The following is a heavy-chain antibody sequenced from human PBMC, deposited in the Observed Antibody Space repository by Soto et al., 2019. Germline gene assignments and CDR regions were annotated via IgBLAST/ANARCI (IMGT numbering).Heavy chain of an antibody. CDR2: INPSGGST. J-gene: IGHJ4*02. CDR1: GYTFTSYY. V-gene: IGHV1-46*01. CDR3: ARGVLFWSGYWLKSDLFAY. Sequence: ASENVACKAAGYTFTSYYMHWVRQAPGQGLEWMGIINPSGGSTSYAQKFQGRVTMTRDTSTSTVYMELSSLRSEDTAVYYCARGVLFWSGYWLKSDLFAYCGQRTPVIVS. D-gene: IGHD3-3*01.